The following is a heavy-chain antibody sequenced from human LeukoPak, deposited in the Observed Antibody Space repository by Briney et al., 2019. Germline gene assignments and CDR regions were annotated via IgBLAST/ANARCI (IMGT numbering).Heavy chain of an antibody. V-gene: IGHV3-64*01. CDR1: GFTFSGYA. J-gene: IGHJ4*02. D-gene: IGHD6-19*01. CDR2: ISSNGRIT. CDR3: ARVSGWYWFDN. Sequence: PGGSLRLSCAASGFTFSGYAMHWVRQAPGKGLEYVSAISSNGRITYYANSVKGRFTISRDNSRNTLYLQMDSLRDEDMAVYYCARVSGWYWFDNWGQGTLVTVSS.